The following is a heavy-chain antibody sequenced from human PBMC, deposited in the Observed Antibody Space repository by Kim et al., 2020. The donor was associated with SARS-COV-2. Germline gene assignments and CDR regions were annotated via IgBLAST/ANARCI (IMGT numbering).Heavy chain of an antibody. D-gene: IGHD1-26*01. J-gene: IGHJ4*02. Sequence: GGSLRLSCAASGFTFSSYWMHWVRQAPGKWLVWVSLIISDGGTPSYADSVKGRFTISRDNAKSTLYLQMNSLRAEDTAVYYCASRRYTGTYYYFDYWGQGTLVTVSS. V-gene: IGHV3-74*01. CDR1: GFTFSSYW. CDR3: ASRRYTGTYYYFDY. CDR2: IISDGGTP.